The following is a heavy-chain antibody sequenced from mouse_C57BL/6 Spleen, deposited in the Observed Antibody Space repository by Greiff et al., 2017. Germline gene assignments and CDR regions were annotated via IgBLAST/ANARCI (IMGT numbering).Heavy chain of an antibody. V-gene: IGHV1-64*01. CDR2: IHPNSGST. CDR3: ARDDDGYYVFDY. Sequence: VQLQQPGAELVKPGASVKLSCKASGYTFTSYWMHWVKQRPGQGLEWIGMIHPNSGSTNYNEKFKSKATLTVDKSSSTAYMQLSSLTSEDSAVYYCARDDDGYYVFDYWGQGTTRTVSS. CDR1: GYTFTSYW. J-gene: IGHJ2*01. D-gene: IGHD2-3*01.